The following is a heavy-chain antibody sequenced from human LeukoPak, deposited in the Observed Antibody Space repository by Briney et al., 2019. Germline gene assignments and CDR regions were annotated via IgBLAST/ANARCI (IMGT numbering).Heavy chain of an antibody. CDR2: IYTSGST. CDR1: GGSISSGSYY. D-gene: IGHD3-10*01. Sequence: SQTLSLTCTVSGGSISSGSYYWSWIRQPAGKGLEWIGRIYTSGSTNYNPSLKSRVTISVDTSKNQFSLKLSPVTAADTAVYYCARGYYGSGSYYLHDYWGQGTLVTVSS. CDR3: ARGYYGSGSYYLHDY. V-gene: IGHV4-61*02. J-gene: IGHJ4*02.